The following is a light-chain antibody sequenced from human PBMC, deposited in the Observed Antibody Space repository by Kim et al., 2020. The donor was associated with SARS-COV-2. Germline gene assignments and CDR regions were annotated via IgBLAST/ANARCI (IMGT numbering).Light chain of an antibody. J-gene: IGKJ2*01. Sequence: SPGESAPLSCRASQSVSSNLAWYQQSPGQAPRLLIYGASRGASGIPDRFSGSGSGTDFTLTIRRLVPGDCAVYYCQQYDGTSPLTFGQGTKLEI. V-gene: IGKV3-20*01. CDR2: GAS. CDR1: QSVSSN. CDR3: QQYDGTSPLT.